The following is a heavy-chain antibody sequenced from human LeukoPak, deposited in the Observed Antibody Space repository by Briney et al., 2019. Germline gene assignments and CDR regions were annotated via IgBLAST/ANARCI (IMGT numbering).Heavy chain of an antibody. CDR1: GFTFRDYW. J-gene: IGHJ4*02. CDR2: IRRDGGAA. CDR3: ARDHESGYYIH. D-gene: IGHD3-22*01. V-gene: IGHV3-7*01. Sequence: QAGGSLRLSCIASGFTFRDYWMTWVRRAPGRGLEWVANIRRDGGAAYYVNSVKGRFTIPRDNAENSLFLQMNSLGVEDTAVYYCARDHESGYYIHWGQGTLVTVSS.